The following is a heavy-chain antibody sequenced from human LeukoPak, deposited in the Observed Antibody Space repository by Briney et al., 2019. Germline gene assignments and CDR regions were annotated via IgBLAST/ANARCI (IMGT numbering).Heavy chain of an antibody. J-gene: IGHJ5*02. CDR3: ARDPGGYCSSTSCPNWFDP. CDR1: GFTFISYS. D-gene: IGHD2-2*01. CDR2: ISSSISYI. V-gene: IGHV3-21*01. Sequence: GGSLKLSFAASGFTFISYSMNGVGQAPGKGLDGVSSISSSISYIYYADSVKGRFTISRDNAKNSLYLQMNSLRAEDTAVYYCARDPGGYCSSTSCPNWFDPWGQGTLVTVSS.